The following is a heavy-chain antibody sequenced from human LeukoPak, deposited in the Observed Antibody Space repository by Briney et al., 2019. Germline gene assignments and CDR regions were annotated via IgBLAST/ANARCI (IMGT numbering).Heavy chain of an antibody. V-gene: IGHV4-31*03. J-gene: IGHJ4*02. D-gene: IGHD6-13*01. Sequence: PSETLSLTCTVSGASISSSDYYWSWIRQHPGKGLEWIGYTYYSGSTYYNPSLKSRVIISVDTSKNQFSLKLISVTAADTAVYYCAREPVSSSFDYWGQGTLVTVSS. CDR3: AREPVSSSFDY. CDR2: TYYSGST. CDR1: GASISSSDYY.